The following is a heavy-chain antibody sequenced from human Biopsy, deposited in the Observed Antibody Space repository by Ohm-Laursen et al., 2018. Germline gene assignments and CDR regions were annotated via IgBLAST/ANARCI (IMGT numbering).Heavy chain of an antibody. V-gene: IGHV4-34*01. CDR1: GGSFNGYF. D-gene: IGHD6-13*01. CDR3: ARVPLPGIGAAYQGRFLYGMDV. CDR2: ITQSVST. Sequence: SETLSLTCAVYGGSFNGYFWSWIRQPPGKGLEWIGDITQSVSTNYSPSLKSRVTISVDTAKKQFPLSLRSVAAADTAVYYCARVPLPGIGAAYQGRFLYGMDVWGQGTTVSVSS. J-gene: IGHJ6*02.